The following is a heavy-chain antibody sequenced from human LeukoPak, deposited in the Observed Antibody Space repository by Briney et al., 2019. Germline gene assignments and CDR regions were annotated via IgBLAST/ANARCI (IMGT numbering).Heavy chain of an antibody. J-gene: IGHJ4*02. Sequence: GESLKISCKGSGYSFTSYWIGWVRQMPGKGLEWMGIIYPGDPDTRYSPSFQGQVTISADKSISTAYLQWSSLKASDTAMYYCARRRVAAGSYYPPDYWGQGTLVTVSS. CDR2: IYPGDPDT. V-gene: IGHV5-51*01. CDR1: GYSFTSYW. CDR3: ARRRVAAGSYYPPDY. D-gene: IGHD3-10*01.